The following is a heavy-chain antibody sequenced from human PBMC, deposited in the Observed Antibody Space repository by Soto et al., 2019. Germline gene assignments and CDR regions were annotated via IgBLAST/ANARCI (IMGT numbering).Heavy chain of an antibody. Sequence: QVQLVQSGAEVKKPGASVKVSCKASGYTFTSYDINWVRQATGQGLEWMGWMNPNSGNTGFAQKFQGRVTMTRNTSISTAYMELSSLRSEDTAVYYCARGQVSSSWYVSYYYYGMDVWGQGTTVTVSS. V-gene: IGHV1-8*01. CDR3: ARGQVSSSWYVSYYYYGMDV. D-gene: IGHD6-13*01. CDR2: MNPNSGNT. J-gene: IGHJ6*02. CDR1: GYTFTSYD.